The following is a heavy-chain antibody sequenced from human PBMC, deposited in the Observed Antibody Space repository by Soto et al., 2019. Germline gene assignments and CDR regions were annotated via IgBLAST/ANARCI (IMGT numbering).Heavy chain of an antibody. CDR2: ISGSGDST. D-gene: IGHD3-22*01. V-gene: IGHV3-NL1*01. Sequence: GGSLRLSCAASGFTFSSYSMNWVRQAPGKGLEWVSVISGSGDSTYYADSVKGRFTISRDNSKNTLYLQMNSLRAEDTAVYYCAKAMGGYYYDSSGYSSYYGMDVWGQGTTVTVSS. CDR3: AKAMGGYYYDSSGYSSYYGMDV. CDR1: GFTFSSYS. J-gene: IGHJ6*02.